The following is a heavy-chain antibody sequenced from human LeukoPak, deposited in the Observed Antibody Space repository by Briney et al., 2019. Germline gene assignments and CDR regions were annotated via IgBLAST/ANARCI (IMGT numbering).Heavy chain of an antibody. Sequence: ASVKVSCKASGYTFTSYDINWVRQATGQGLEWIGWMNPNSGNTGYAQKFQGRVTMTRNTSISTAYMELSSLRSEDTAVYYCARWYSSSWFPSTKDYGMDVWGQGTTVTVSS. J-gene: IGHJ6*02. CDR2: MNPNSGNT. V-gene: IGHV1-8*01. CDR1: GYTFTSYD. D-gene: IGHD6-13*01. CDR3: ARWYSSSWFPSTKDYGMDV.